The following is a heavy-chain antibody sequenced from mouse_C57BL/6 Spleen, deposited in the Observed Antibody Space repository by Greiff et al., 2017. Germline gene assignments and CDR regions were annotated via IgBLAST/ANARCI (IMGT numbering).Heavy chain of an antibody. CDR2: IRLKSDNYAT. CDR3: TEERGAY. CDR1: GFTFSNYC. V-gene: IGHV6-3*01. Sequence: EVKLEESGGGLVQPGGSMKLSCVASGFTFSNYCMHWVRQSPEQGLEWVAQIRLKSDNYATHYAVSVKGRFTISRDDSKSSVYLQMNNLRAEDTGIYYCTEERGAYWGQGTLVTVSA. J-gene: IGHJ3*01.